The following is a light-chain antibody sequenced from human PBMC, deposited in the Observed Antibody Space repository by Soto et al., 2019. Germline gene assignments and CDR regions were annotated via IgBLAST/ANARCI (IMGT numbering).Light chain of an antibody. CDR3: QHRHSYPIT. V-gene: IGKV1-9*01. CDR1: QYISNA. Sequence: DIRLTQSPSFLSASVGDRVSITCRASQYISNALAWYQQEPGKAPKLLIHSASTLHSGLPSRFRGSGSGTEFTLSISILQPEEFANDHCQHRHSYPITFGQGKRLEIK. CDR2: SAS. J-gene: IGKJ5*01.